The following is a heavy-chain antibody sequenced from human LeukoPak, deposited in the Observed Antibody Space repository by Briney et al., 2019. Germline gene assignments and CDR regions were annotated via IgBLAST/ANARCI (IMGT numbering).Heavy chain of an antibody. J-gene: IGHJ5*02. CDR1: GFTFSSYS. V-gene: IGHV3-21*01. D-gene: IGHD3-9*01. Sequence: PGRSLRLSCAASGFTFSSYSMNWVRQAPGKGLEWVSSISSSSSYIYYADSVKGRFTISRDNAKNSLYLQMNSLRAEDTAVYYCARDPYDILTGYSQFDPWGQGTLVTVSS. CDR2: ISSSSSYI. CDR3: ARDPYDILTGYSQFDP.